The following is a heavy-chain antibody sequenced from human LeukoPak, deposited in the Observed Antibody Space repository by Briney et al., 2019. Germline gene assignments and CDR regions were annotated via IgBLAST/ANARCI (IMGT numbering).Heavy chain of an antibody. J-gene: IGHJ6*04. D-gene: IGHD3-10*02. Sequence: SGGSLRLSCAASGFTFRTYEMTWVRQAPGKGLEWVSYISSSGSTIFYADSVKGRFTISRDNAKNSLYLQMNSLRAEDTAVYYCAELGITMIGGVWGKGTTVTISS. CDR3: AELGITMIGGV. V-gene: IGHV3-48*03. CDR2: ISSSGSTI. CDR1: GFTFRTYE.